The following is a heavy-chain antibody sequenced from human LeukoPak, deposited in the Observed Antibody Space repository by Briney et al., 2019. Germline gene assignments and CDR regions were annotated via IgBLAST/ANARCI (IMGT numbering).Heavy chain of an antibody. D-gene: IGHD2-15*01. CDR2: FSGSGGNT. CDR3: ARDRDGYCSGGSCTNFDY. Sequence: PGGSLRLSCAASGFTFSSYAMSWVRQAPGKGLEWVSTFSGSGGNTYYADSVKGRFTISRDNSKNTLYLQMNSLRAEDTAVYYCARDRDGYCSGGSCTNFDYWGQGIMVTVSS. V-gene: IGHV3-23*01. J-gene: IGHJ4*02. CDR1: GFTFSSYA.